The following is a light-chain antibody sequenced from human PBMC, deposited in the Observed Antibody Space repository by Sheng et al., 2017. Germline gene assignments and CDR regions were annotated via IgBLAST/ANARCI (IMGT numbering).Light chain of an antibody. CDR1: QGISSY. CDR3: QQLNSYPYT. V-gene: IGKV1-8*01. Sequence: AIRMTQSPSSFSASTGDRVTITCRASQGISSYLAWYQQKPGKAPNLLIYAASTLQSGVPSRFSGSGSGTEFTLTISSLQPEDFATYYCQQLNSYPYTFGQGTKLEIK. CDR2: AAS. J-gene: IGKJ2*01.